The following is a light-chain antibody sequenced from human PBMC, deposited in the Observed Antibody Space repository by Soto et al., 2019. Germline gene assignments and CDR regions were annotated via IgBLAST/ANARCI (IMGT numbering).Light chain of an antibody. V-gene: IGLV2-23*01. CDR1: SSDVGSYNL. J-gene: IGLJ1*01. CDR3: CSYAGSSAIYV. Sequence: QSALTQPASVSGSPGQSITISCTGTSSDVGSYNLVSWYQHHPGKTPRLMIYEGSKRPSGVSNRFSGSKSGNTACLTISGLQAEDEADYYCCSYAGSSAIYVFGTGTKLTVL. CDR2: EGS.